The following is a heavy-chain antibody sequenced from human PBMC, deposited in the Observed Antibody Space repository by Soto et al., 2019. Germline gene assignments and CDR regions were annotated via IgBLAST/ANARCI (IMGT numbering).Heavy chain of an antibody. D-gene: IGHD6-6*01. V-gene: IGHV4-34*01. J-gene: IGHJ5*02. Sequence: NPSETLSLTCALYGGSFSGYYWSWIRQPPGKGLEWIGEINHSGSTNYNPSLKSRVTISVDTSKNQFSLKLSSVTAADTAVYYCARGVVHFSSIAARRIWFDPWGQGTLVTVSS. CDR2: INHSGST. CDR1: GGSFSGYY. CDR3: ARGVVHFSSIAARRIWFDP.